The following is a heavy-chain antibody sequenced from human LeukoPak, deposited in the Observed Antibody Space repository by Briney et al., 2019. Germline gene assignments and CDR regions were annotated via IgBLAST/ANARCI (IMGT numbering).Heavy chain of an antibody. CDR2: ISGSGGSI. CDR3: AKDPVYSTSQRYFDY. J-gene: IGHJ4*02. D-gene: IGHD6-13*01. V-gene: IGHV3-23*01. CDR1: GFFVSNNY. Sequence: GGSLRLSCAASGFFVSNNYMSWVRQAPGTGLEWVSAISGSGGSIYYADSVKGRFTISKDSSKNTVYLQMNNLRDEDTALYYCAKDPVYSTSQRYFDYWGQGTLVTVSS.